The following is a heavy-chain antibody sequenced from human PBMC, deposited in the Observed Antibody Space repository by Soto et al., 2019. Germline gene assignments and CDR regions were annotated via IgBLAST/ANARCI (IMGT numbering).Heavy chain of an antibody. J-gene: IGHJ5*02. D-gene: IGHD2-2*01. CDR2: ISYDGSNK. Sequence: GASLSHSCSSPGFPFSSYAMHWVLQAPGKGLEWVAVISYDGSNKYYADSVKGRFTISRDNSKNTLYLQMNSLRADDTAVYYSARDPRRRTSFDPWGLGT. CDR1: GFPFSSYA. CDR3: ARDPRRRTSFDP. V-gene: IGHV3-30-3*01.